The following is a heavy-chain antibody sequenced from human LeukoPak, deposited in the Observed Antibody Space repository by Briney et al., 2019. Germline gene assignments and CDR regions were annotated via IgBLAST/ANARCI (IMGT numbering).Heavy chain of an antibody. J-gene: IGHJ4*02. CDR1: GFTFSTYD. D-gene: IGHD1-26*01. Sequence: PGGSLRLSCAASGFTFSTYDMSWVRQAPGKGLEWVANIKQDGSEKYYVDSVKGRFTISRDNAKNSLYLQMNSLRAEDTAVYYCARDGLVHNEEPPDYWGQGTLVTVSS. CDR2: IKQDGSEK. V-gene: IGHV3-7*03. CDR3: ARDGLVHNEEPPDY.